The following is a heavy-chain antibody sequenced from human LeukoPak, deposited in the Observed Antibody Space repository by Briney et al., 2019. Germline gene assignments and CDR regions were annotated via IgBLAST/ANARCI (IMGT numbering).Heavy chain of an antibody. CDR1: GFAFSSYS. CDR3: ARAERITIFEYFDY. CDR2: ISSSSSYI. D-gene: IGHD3-3*01. V-gene: IGHV3-21*01. Sequence: TGGSLRLSCAASGFAFSSYSMNWVRQAPGKGLEWVSSISSSSSYIYYADSVKGRFTISRDNAKNSLYLQMNSLRAEDTAVYYCARAERITIFEYFDYWGQGTLVTVSS. J-gene: IGHJ4*02.